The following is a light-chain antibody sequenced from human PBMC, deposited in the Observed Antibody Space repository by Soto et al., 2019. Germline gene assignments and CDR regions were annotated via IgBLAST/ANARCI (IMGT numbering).Light chain of an antibody. CDR3: MQGTHWPLT. CDR1: QSLVYSDGNTY. J-gene: IGKJ4*01. CDR2: SVS. Sequence: DVVMTQSPLSLPVTLGQPASISWRSSQSLVYSDGNTYLHWFQQRPGQSPRRLIYSVSFRDSGVPDRFSGSGSGTEFTLKISRVEAEDVGVYYCMQGTHWPLTFGGGTKVEIK. V-gene: IGKV2-30*01.